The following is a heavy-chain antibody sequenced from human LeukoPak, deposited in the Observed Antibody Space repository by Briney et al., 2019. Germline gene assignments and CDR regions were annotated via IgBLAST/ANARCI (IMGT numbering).Heavy chain of an antibody. CDR2: SKYDGSTA. CDR1: GFTLKNYW. Sequence: PGESLRLSCETSGFTLKNYWMSWLRRAPGKGLEWVSRSKYDGSTAMYAESVKGRFTISGDNARGTLYLQMNSLRVDDTAVYYCAKSDWFDPCGRGILVTVSS. V-gene: IGHV3-74*03. J-gene: IGHJ5*02. CDR3: AKSDWFDP.